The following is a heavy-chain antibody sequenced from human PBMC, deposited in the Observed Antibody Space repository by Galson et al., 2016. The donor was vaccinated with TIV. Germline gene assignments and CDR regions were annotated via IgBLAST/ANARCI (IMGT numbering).Heavy chain of an antibody. CDR2: IYSDGST. J-gene: IGHJ3*02. CDR3: AYLGDGLDGFDI. V-gene: IGHV3-53*01. D-gene: IGHD5-24*01. Sequence: SLRLSCAASGFTVSSKYMSWVRQAPGKGLEWVSLIYSDGSTYYADSVKGRFTISRDNSKNTLYLQMNSLRVEDTAVYYCAYLGDGLDGFDIWGQGTMVTVSS. CDR1: GFTVSSKY.